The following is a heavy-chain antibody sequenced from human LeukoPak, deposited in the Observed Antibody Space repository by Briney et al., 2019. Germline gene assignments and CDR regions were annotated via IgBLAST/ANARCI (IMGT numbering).Heavy chain of an antibody. V-gene: IGHV4-34*01. CDR2: INHSGST. CDR3: ARGKRGQQLVRNNWFDP. D-gene: IGHD6-13*01. Sequence: SETLSLTCAVYGGSFSGYYWSWIRQPPGKGLEWIGEINHSGSTNYNPSLKSRVTISVDTSRNQFSLKLSSVTAADTAVYYCARGKRGQQLVRNNWFDPWGQGTLVTVSS. J-gene: IGHJ5*02. CDR1: GGSFSGYY.